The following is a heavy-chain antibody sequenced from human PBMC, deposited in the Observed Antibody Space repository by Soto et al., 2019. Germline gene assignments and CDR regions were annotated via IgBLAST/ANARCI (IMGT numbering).Heavy chain of an antibody. CDR1: GFTFSNHA. Sequence: EVQLLESGGGLVQPGGSLRLPCAASGFTFSNHAMSWVRQAPGKGLEWVSAISGNGISTYYADSVRGRFTISRDNSKNTLYLQMNRLRADDTAVYYCARDAIAMVRGTNNWFDPWGQGTLVTVST. CDR3: ARDAIAMVRGTNNWFDP. D-gene: IGHD3-10*01. J-gene: IGHJ5*02. V-gene: IGHV3-23*01. CDR2: ISGNGIST.